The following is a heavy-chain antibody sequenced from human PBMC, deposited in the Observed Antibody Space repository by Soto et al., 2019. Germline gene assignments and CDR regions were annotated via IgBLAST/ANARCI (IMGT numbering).Heavy chain of an antibody. Sequence: ASVKVSFKASGYTFTGYYMHWVRQAPGQGLEWMGWINPNSGGANYAQKFQGWVTMTRDTSISTAYMELSRLRSDDTAVYYCARGAVAGPIAYYYYGMDVWGQGTTVTVSS. CDR1: GYTFTGYY. CDR2: INPNSGGA. CDR3: ARGAVAGPIAYYYYGMDV. J-gene: IGHJ6*02. D-gene: IGHD6-19*01. V-gene: IGHV1-2*04.